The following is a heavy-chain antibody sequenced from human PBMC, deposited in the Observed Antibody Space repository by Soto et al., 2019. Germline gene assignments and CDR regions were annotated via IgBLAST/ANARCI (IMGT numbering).Heavy chain of an antibody. Sequence: QERLVQSGAEVRKPGSSVKVSCKVTGGTSTRYAINWVRQAPGQGLEWMGGIVPMFGTSKYAQKFQGRVTITADTITTIAYMELRSLRSEDTAVYYCNRGSEYAFWSGFLWGQGTLVSVSS. CDR2: IVPMFGTS. CDR3: NRGSEYAFWSGFL. V-gene: IGHV1-69*06. D-gene: IGHD3-3*01. J-gene: IGHJ4*02. CDR1: GGTSTRYA.